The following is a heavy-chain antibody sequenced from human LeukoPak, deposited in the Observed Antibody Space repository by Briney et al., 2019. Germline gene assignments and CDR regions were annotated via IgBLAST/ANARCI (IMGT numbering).Heavy chain of an antibody. Sequence: SQTLSLTCAISGDSVSSNNAAWNWIRQSPSRGLEWLGRTYYRSRWYNDYAVSVKGRITISPDTSRNQFSLHLNSVTPEDTAVYYCAKLGGNFVDFWGQGTLVTVPS. CDR1: GDSVSSNNAA. D-gene: IGHD1-1*01. CDR3: AKLGGNFVDF. V-gene: IGHV6-1*01. J-gene: IGHJ4*02. CDR2: TYYRSRWYN.